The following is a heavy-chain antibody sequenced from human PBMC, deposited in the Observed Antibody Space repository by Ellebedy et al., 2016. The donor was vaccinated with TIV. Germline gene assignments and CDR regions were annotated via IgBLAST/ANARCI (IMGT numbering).Heavy chain of an antibody. CDR1: GFTLRSHG. CDR2: LWYDGNRK. D-gene: IGHD3-22*01. J-gene: IGHJ1*01. CDR3: ARDDDSSGNYFFQY. V-gene: IGHV3-33*01. Sequence: GESLKISXAASGFTLRSHGMHWVRQPPGRGLEWVAVLWYDGNRKYYADSVKGRFTISRDTSKDTLYLQINSLRDDDTALYFCARDDDSSGNYFFQYWGQGTLVTVSS.